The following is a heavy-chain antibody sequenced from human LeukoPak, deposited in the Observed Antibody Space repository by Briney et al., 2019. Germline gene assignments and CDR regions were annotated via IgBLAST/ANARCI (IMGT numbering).Heavy chain of an antibody. CDR1: GYSFSTFG. V-gene: IGHV1-18*01. D-gene: IGHD6-19*01. CDR3: AKVDPPIAVGAPGDAFDL. Sequence: ASVKVCCKASGYSFSTFGITWVRQAPGQGLEWMGWISPYDDSTAYGQKFEGRVTMTRDTSTNTAYMELRSLTSDDTALYYCAKVDPPIAVGAPGDAFDLWGQGTMVIVSS. CDR2: ISPYDDST. J-gene: IGHJ3*01.